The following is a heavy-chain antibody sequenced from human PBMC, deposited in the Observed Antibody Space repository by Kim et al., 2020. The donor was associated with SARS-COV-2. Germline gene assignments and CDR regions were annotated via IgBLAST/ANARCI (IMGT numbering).Heavy chain of an antibody. Sequence: GGSLRLSCAASGFTFSSYSMNWVRQTPGKGLEWLSYISGSGSTIYYADSVKGRFTISRDNAKNSLYLQINILRAEDTAAYYCARDRDYGDYYYWGQGTLV. CDR3: ARDRDYGDYYY. J-gene: IGHJ4*02. CDR2: ISGSGSTI. V-gene: IGHV3-48*04. CDR1: GFTFSSYS. D-gene: IGHD4-17*01.